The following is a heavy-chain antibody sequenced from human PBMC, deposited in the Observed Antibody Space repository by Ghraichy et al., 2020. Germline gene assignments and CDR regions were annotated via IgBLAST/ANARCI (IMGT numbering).Heavy chain of an antibody. CDR2: IYYSGST. CDR1: GGSISSYY. CDR3: ARAAAGNPYYYYYCMDV. V-gene: IGHV4-59*01. D-gene: IGHD6-13*01. Sequence: SETLSLTCTVSGGSISSYYWSWIRQPPGKGLEWIGYIYYSGSTNYNPSLKSRVTISVDTSKNQFSLKLSSVTAADTAVYYCARAAAGNPYYYYYCMDVWGQGTTVTVSS. J-gene: IGHJ6*02.